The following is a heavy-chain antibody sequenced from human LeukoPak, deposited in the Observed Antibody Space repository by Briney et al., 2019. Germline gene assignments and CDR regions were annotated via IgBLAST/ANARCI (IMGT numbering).Heavy chain of an antibody. CDR1: GYSFTSYW. CDR3: ARNGVPAAEYNWFDP. V-gene: IGHV5-51*01. J-gene: IGHJ5*02. Sequence: GESLKISCKGSGYSFTSYWIGWVRQMPGKSQEWMGIIYPGDSDTRYSPSFQGQVTISADKSISTAYLQWSSLKASDTAMYYCARNGVPAAEYNWFDPWGQGTLVTVSS. D-gene: IGHD2-2*01. CDR2: IYPGDSDT.